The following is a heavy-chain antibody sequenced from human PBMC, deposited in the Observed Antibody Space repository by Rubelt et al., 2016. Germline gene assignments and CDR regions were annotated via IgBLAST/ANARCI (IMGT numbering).Heavy chain of an antibody. D-gene: IGHD6-19*01. Sequence: DSAKGRFTISRDNSKNTLYVQMNSLRPEDTAVYYCARGRGITVTGKEDYFDYWGQGTLVTVSS. V-gene: IGHV3-30*01. J-gene: IGHJ4*02. CDR3: ARGRGITVTGKEDYFDY.